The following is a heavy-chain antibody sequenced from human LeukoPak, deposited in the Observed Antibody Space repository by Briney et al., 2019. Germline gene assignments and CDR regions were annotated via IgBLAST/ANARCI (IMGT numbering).Heavy chain of an antibody. CDR1: SGSISIGSYY. D-gene: IGHD3-3*01. J-gene: IGHJ4*02. CDR3: ARCGYYDFWSGYNPATFDY. V-gene: IGHV4-39*01. Sequence: PSETLSLTCTVSSGSISIGSYYWGWIRQPPGKGLEWIGSIYYSGSTYYKPSLKSRVTISVDTSTNQFSLKLNSVTAADTAVYYCARCGYYDFWSGYNPATFDYWGQGTLVTVSS. CDR2: IYYSGST.